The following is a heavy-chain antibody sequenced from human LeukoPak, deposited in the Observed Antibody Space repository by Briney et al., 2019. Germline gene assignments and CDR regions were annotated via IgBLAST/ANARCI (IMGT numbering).Heavy chain of an antibody. V-gene: IGHV3-30*02. J-gene: IGHJ4*02. CDR3: AKGISNWGNLDY. D-gene: IGHD7-27*01. Sequence: GGSLRLSCTASGFTFSSYGLYWVRQAPGKGLDWVAFSRHDEDGKYYADSVKGRFTISRDNSQNTLYLQMNSLRADDTAVYYCAKGISNWGNLDYWGQGTLVTVSS. CDR1: GFTFSSYG. CDR2: SRHDEDGK.